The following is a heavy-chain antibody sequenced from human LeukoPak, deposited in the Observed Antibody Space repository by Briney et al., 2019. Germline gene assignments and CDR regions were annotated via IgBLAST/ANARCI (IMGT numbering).Heavy chain of an antibody. V-gene: IGHV3-30*02. D-gene: IGHD6-19*01. CDR1: GFTFSSYG. CDR2: IRYDGSNK. J-gene: IGHJ4*02. CDR3: AKGPSEQWLVFDY. Sequence: GGSLRLSCAASGFTFSSYGMHWVRQAPGKGLEWVAFIRYDGSNKYYADSVKGRFTISRDNSKNTLYLQMNSLRAEDTAVYYCAKGPSEQWLVFDYWGQGTLVTVSS.